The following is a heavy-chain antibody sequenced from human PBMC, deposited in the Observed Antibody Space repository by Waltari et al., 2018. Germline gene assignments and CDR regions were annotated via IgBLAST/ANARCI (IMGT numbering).Heavy chain of an antibody. V-gene: IGHV4-4*08. CDR3: AHSSSWYYYYYGMDV. Sequence: QVQLQESGPGLVKPSETLSLTCTVSGGSISSYYWSWIRQPPGKGLEWIGRIYTSGSTNYNPSLKSRVTISVDTSKNQFSLKLSSVTAADTAVYYCAHSSSWYYYYYGMDVWGQGTTVIVSS. CDR1: GGSISSYY. J-gene: IGHJ6*02. D-gene: IGHD6-13*01. CDR2: IYTSGST.